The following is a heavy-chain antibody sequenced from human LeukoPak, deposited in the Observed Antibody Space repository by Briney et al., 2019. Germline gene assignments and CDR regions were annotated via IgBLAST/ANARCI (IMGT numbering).Heavy chain of an antibody. CDR1: GFTFNIYN. Sequence: GGSLRLSCAASGFTFNIYNMNWVRQAPGKGLEWVSSISSSSSYIYYADSVKGRFTISRDNAKNSLYLQMNSLRAEDTAVYYCARVLGVQYYFDYWGQGTLVTVSS. J-gene: IGHJ4*02. V-gene: IGHV3-21*01. D-gene: IGHD3-10*01. CDR3: ARVLGVQYYFDY. CDR2: ISSSSSYI.